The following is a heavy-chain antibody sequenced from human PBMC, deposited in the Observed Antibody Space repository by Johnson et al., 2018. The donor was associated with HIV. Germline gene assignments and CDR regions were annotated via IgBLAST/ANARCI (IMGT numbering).Heavy chain of an antibody. CDR3: VWYCSGGCSSAFDI. CDR1: GFTFSDYY. Sequence: QMQLVESGGGLVKPGGSLRLSCAASGFTFSDYYMSWIRQAPGKGLEWVSYIRSSGSTIYYADSVKGRFTISRANAKNSLYLQMNSLRAEDTAVYYCVWYCSGGCSSAFDIWGQGTMVTVSS. J-gene: IGHJ3*02. CDR2: IRSSGSTI. D-gene: IGHD2-15*01. V-gene: IGHV3-11*04.